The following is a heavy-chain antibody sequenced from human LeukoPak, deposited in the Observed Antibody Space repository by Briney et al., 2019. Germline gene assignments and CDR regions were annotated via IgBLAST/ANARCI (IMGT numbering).Heavy chain of an antibody. D-gene: IGHD2-21*02. V-gene: IGHV4-38-2*01. Sequence: SETLSLTCAVSGYSISSGYYWGWIRQPPGQGLEWIGRIYHSGSTYYNPSLTSRVTISVDTSKNQFSLKLSYVTAADTAVYYCARHSIVVVTAGYFDLWGRGTLVTVSS. CDR3: ARHSIVVVTAGYFDL. CDR2: IYHSGST. CDR1: GYSISSGYY. J-gene: IGHJ2*01.